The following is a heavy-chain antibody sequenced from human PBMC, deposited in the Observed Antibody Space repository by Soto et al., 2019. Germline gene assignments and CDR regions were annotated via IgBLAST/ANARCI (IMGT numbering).Heavy chain of an antibody. V-gene: IGHV4-30-2*01. D-gene: IGHD2-15*01. J-gene: IGHJ5*02. Sequence: QQQLQESGSGLVRPSQTLSLTCAVSGGSISSGDYSWSWIRQPPGKGLEWIGYIYQSGSASYNPSLKSRVTISLDRSKNHFSLKLTSVTAADTAVYYCARLGNCRGGSCYPNWFDPWGQGTLVTVSS. CDR1: GGSISSGDYS. CDR3: ARLGNCRGGSCYPNWFDP. CDR2: IYQSGSA.